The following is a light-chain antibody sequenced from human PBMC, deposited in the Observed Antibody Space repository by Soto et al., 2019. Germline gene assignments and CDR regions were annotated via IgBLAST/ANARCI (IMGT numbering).Light chain of an antibody. CDR3: QTWGTGIQV. J-gene: IGLJ3*02. CDR1: SGHSSFA. V-gene: IGLV4-69*01. Sequence: QSVLTQSPSASASLGASVKLTCTLSSGHSSFAIAWHQQQPEKGPRYLMNLNSDGSHSKGDGIPDRFSGSSSGAERYLTIFSLQSEDEADYYCQTWGTGIQVFGGGTKLTVL. CDR2: LNSDGSH.